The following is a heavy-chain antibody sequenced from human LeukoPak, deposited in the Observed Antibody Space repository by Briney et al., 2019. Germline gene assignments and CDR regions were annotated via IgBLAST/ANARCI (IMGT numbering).Heavy chain of an antibody. J-gene: IGHJ4*02. CDR1: GASISAFH. CDR3: ARKDGDY. CDR2: IYSSGST. Sequence: SETLSLTCTVSGASISAFHWTWFRQPAGKGLEWIGLIYSSGSTLFNPSLKSRVAMSVDLTKNQLSLKLTSVPAADPAMYYCARKDGDYWGRGTLVTVSS. V-gene: IGHV4-4*07.